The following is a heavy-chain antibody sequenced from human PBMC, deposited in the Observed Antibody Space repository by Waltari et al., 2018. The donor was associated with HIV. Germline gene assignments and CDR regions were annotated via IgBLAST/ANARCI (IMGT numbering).Heavy chain of an antibody. J-gene: IGHJ4*02. V-gene: IGHV3-23*01. CDR1: GFTFSSYA. CDR3: AKDNRDPLGTLWY. Sequence: EVQLLESGGGLVKPGGSLRLSCAASGFTFSSYAMSWVRQAPGKGLEWVSFISGSGGSTYYADSVKGRFTISRDNSKNTLYLQMNSLRAEDTAVYYCAKDNRDPLGTLWYWGQGTLVTVSS. CDR2: ISGSGGST. D-gene: IGHD2-21*01.